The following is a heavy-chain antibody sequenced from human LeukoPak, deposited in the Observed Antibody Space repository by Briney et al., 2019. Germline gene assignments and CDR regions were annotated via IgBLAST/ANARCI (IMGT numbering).Heavy chain of an antibody. CDR3: ARGGYYGSGNDFRFDP. D-gene: IGHD3-10*01. CDR2: IYYSGST. Sequence: SETLSLTCTVSGYSMSSGYYWGWIRQPPGKGLEWIGYIYYSGSTNYKPSLKSRVTISVDTSKNQFSLKLSSVTAADTAVYYCARGGYYGSGNDFRFDPWGQGTLVTVSS. V-gene: IGHV4-61*01. CDR1: GYSMSSGYY. J-gene: IGHJ5*02.